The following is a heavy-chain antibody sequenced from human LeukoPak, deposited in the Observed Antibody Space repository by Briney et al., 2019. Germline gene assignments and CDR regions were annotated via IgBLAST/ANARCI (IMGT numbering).Heavy chain of an antibody. CDR2: INHSGST. Sequence: PSETLSLTCAVYGGSFSGYYWSWIRQPPGKGLEWIGEINHSGSTNYNPSLKSRVTISVDTSKNQFSLKLSSVTAADTAVYYCERRSSGFQPRWFDPWGQGTLVTVSS. V-gene: IGHV4-34*01. CDR3: ERRSSGFQPRWFDP. J-gene: IGHJ5*02. D-gene: IGHD3-22*01. CDR1: GGSFSGYY.